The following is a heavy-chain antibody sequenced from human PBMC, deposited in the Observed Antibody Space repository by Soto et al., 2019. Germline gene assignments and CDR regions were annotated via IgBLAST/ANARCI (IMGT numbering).Heavy chain of an antibody. V-gene: IGHV5-51*01. CDR1: GYAFSSYW. CDR2: IYPGDSDT. CDR3: ARGYCTATICDPWFDP. J-gene: IGHJ5*02. D-gene: IGHD2-8*02. Sequence: PGESLKISCQGSGYAFSSYWIAWVRQMPGKGPEWVGIIYPGDSDTRYSPSFQGQVTISVDKSITTAYLQWSSLKASDTAMYYCARGYCTATICDPWFDPWGQGTLVTVSS.